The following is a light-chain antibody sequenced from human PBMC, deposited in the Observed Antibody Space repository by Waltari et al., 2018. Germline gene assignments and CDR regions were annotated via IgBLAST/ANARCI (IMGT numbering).Light chain of an antibody. CDR1: QSISRF. V-gene: IGKV1-39*01. CDR2: TAS. J-gene: IGKJ4*01. CDR3: QQSYGTPLT. Sequence: DIQITQSPSSLSASVGDRVAITCRASQSISRFLSWYQQKPGKAPNLLIYTASNLQSGVPSRFSGSGSGTDFTLTISDLQPEDFATYFCQQSYGTPLTFGGGTKVEIK.